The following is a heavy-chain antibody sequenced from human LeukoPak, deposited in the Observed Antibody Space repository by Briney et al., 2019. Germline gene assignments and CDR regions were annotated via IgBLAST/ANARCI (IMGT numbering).Heavy chain of an antibody. CDR3: AKDRGFGQYFPFFY. Sequence: PGGSLRLSCAASGFTFSTYAMSWVRQTPEKGLEWDSAISGSGGSTYYADSVKGRFTISRDNSKNTLYLQMNSLRAEDTAVYYCAKDRGFGQYFPFFYWGQGTLVTVSS. V-gene: IGHV3-23*01. CDR1: GFTFSTYA. D-gene: IGHD3-10*01. CDR2: ISGSGGST. J-gene: IGHJ4*02.